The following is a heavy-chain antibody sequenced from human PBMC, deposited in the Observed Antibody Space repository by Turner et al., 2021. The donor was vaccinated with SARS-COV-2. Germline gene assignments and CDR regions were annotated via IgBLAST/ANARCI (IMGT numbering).Heavy chain of an antibody. D-gene: IGHD2-8*01. J-gene: IGHJ6*02. CDR3: ARLVYTLDYYYGMDV. Sequence: QLQLQESGPGLVKPSETLSLTCSVSCGSINSSSYYWGWIRQPQGKGMEWIGSIYYSGSTYYNPSLKSRVTISVDTSKNKFSLKLSSVTAADTAVYYCARLVYTLDYYYGMDVWGQGTTVTVSS. CDR1: CGSINSSSYY. V-gene: IGHV4-39*01. CDR2: IYYSGST.